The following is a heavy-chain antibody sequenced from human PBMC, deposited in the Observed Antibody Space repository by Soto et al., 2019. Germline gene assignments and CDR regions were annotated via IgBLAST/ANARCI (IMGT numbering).Heavy chain of an antibody. CDR2: IDWDDDK. J-gene: IGHJ6*02. V-gene: IGHV2-70*01. Sequence: SGPTLVNPTQTLTLTCTFSGFSLSTSGMCVSWIRQPPGKALEWLALIDWDDDKYYSTSLKTRLTISKDTSKNQVVLTMTNMDPVDTATYYCARTPRRPGIVGASVYYYYGMDVWGQGTTVTVSS. CDR1: GFSLSTSGMC. D-gene: IGHD1-26*01. CDR3: ARTPRRPGIVGASVYYYYGMDV.